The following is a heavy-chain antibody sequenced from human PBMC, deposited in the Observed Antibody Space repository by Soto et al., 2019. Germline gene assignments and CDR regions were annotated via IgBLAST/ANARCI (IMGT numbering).Heavy chain of an antibody. CDR2: IYYSGST. D-gene: IGHD3-3*01. CDR1: GDSVSSGSHY. V-gene: IGHV4-61*01. J-gene: IGHJ4*02. Sequence: SETLSLTCTVSGDSVSSGSHYWTWIRQPPGKGLECIGYIYYSGSTKYNPSFQSRVTISVDTSKNQFSLNLSSVSAADTAVYYCARLEYTSFYYFDNWGQGTLVTVSS. CDR3: ARLEYTSFYYFDN.